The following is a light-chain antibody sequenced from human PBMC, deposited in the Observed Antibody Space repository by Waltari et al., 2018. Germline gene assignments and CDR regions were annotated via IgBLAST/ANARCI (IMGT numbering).Light chain of an antibody. V-gene: IGLV3-19*01. Sequence: SSELTQDPAVSVALGQTVRITCQGDSLTTYAANWYQQRPGQAPILVIFRVDDRPSGSPDRFSGYSSGDTASLTITGAQAEDEADYYCNSRDPTTNAVVFGGGTRLTVL. CDR2: RVD. CDR3: NSRDPTTNAVV. CDR1: SLTTYA. J-gene: IGLJ2*01.